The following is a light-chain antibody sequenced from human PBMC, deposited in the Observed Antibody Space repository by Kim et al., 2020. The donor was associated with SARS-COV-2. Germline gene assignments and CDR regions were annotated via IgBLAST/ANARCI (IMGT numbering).Light chain of an antibody. CDR3: QAWDSSTAV. Sequence: SSELTQPPSVSVSPGQTASITCSGDKLGAKYACWYQQKPGQSPVLVIYQDSKRPSGIPERFSGSNSGNTATLTISGTQAMDEADYYCQAWDSSTAVFG. V-gene: IGLV3-1*01. J-gene: IGLJ3*02. CDR2: QDS. CDR1: KLGAKY.